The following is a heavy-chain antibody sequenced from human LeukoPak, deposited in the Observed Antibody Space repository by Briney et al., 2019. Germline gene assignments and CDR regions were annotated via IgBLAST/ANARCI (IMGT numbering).Heavy chain of an antibody. Sequence: GASVKVSCKASGYTFTSYGISWVRQAPGQGLEWMGWISAYNGNTNYAQKLQGRVTMTTDTSTSTAYMELRGLRSDDTAVYYCARGYDSSGYYYVSEFDYWGQGTLVTVSS. D-gene: IGHD3-22*01. J-gene: IGHJ4*02. CDR1: GYTFTSYG. CDR2: ISAYNGNT. CDR3: ARGYDSSGYYYVSEFDY. V-gene: IGHV1-18*01.